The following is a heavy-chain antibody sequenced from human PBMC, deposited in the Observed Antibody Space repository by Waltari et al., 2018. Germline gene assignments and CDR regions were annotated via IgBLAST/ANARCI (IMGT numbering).Heavy chain of an antibody. D-gene: IGHD3-22*01. CDR2: LNPIFGTA. J-gene: IGHJ2*01. Sequence: QVQLVQSGAEVKKPGSAVKVSCKASGGTFSSYAISAVRQAPCTGLGWMGGLNPIFGTANYAQKFQGRVTITADESTSTAYMELSSLRSEDTAVYYCARRTYYYDSSEYYYWYFDLWGRGTLVTVSS. CDR1: GGTFSSYA. CDR3: ARRTYYYDSSEYYYWYFDL. V-gene: IGHV1-69*01.